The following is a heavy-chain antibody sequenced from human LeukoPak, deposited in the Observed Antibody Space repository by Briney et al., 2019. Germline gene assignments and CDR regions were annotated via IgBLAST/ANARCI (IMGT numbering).Heavy chain of an antibody. CDR2: IRYDGSNK. J-gene: IGHJ5*01. V-gene: IGHV3-30*02. CDR1: GFTFSSYG. CDR3: ARARRSGGITLIRGVKDRGWFDS. D-gene: IGHD3-10*01. Sequence: GGSLRLSCAASGFTFSSYGMHWVRQAPGKGLEWVTFIRYDGSNKYYADSVKGRFTISRDNSKNTLYLQMNSLRAEDTAVHYCARARRSGGITLIRGVKDRGWFDSWGQGTLVTVSS.